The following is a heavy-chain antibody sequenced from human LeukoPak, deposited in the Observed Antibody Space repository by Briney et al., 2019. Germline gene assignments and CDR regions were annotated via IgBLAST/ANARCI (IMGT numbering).Heavy chain of an antibody. J-gene: IGHJ4*02. D-gene: IGHD6-6*01. CDR1: GYTFTSYY. Sequence: GASGKVSCKASGYTFTSYYIHWVRQAHGQGLEWMGIITPSGGSTSYAQKFQGRVTMTRDTSTSTVYMELSSLRSEDTAVYYCAREGGIAARPMDYWGQGTLVTVSS. CDR2: ITPSGGST. V-gene: IGHV1-46*01. CDR3: AREGGIAARPMDY.